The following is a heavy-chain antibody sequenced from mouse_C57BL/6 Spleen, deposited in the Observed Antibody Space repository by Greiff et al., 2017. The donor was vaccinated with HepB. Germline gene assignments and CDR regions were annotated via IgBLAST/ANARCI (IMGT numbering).Heavy chain of an antibody. CDR2: ISSGGDYI. J-gene: IGHJ2*01. V-gene: IGHV5-9-1*02. D-gene: IGHD2-3*01. CDR1: GFTFSSYA. Sequence: EVHLVESGEGLVKPGGSLKLSCAASGFTFSSYAMSWVRQTPEKRLEWVAYISSGGDYIYYADTVKGRFTISRDNARNTLYLQMSSLKSEDTAMYYCTRDPADGYYFDYWGQGTTLTVSS. CDR3: TRDPADGYYFDY.